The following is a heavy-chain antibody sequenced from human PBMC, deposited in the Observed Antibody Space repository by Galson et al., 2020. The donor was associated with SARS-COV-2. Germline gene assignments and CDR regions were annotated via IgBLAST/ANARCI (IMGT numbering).Heavy chain of an antibody. CDR1: GGSISSSRYY. Sequence: SEPLSLTCTVSGGSISSSRYYWGWIRQPPGKGLEWIGSIYYSGSTYYNPSLKSRVTISVDTSKNQSSLKLSSVTAADTAVYYCARSLKGVVPARGATPDVWGQGTTVTVSS. V-gene: IGHV4-39*07. D-gene: IGHD2-2*01. CDR2: IYYSGST. CDR3: ARSLKGVVPARGATPDV. J-gene: IGHJ6*02.